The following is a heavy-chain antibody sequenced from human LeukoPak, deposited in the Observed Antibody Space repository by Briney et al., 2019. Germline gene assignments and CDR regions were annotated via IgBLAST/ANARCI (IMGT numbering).Heavy chain of an antibody. J-gene: IGHJ5*02. D-gene: IGHD3-9*01. Sequence: PGGSLRLSCSASGFTFSSYAMHWVRQAPGKGLEYVSAISSNGGSTYYADFVKGRFTISRDNSKNTLYLQMSSLRAEDTAVYYCVKGFDDILTGYYNWFDPWGQGTLVTVSS. V-gene: IGHV3-64D*06. CDR3: VKGFDDILTGYYNWFDP. CDR2: ISSNGGST. CDR1: GFTFSSYA.